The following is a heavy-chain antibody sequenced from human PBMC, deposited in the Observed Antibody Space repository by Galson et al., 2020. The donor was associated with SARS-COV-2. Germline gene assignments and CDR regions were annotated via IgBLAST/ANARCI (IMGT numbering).Heavy chain of an antibody. CDR3: ARTRITMIVGEDWYFDL. D-gene: IGHD3-22*01. V-gene: IGHV2-70*01. J-gene: IGHJ2*01. Sequence: SGPTLVKPTQTLTLTCTFSGFSLSTSGLCVSWIRQPPGRALEWLALIDWDDDKYYSTSLKTRLTISKDTSKNQVVLTMTNMDPVDTATYYCARTRITMIVGEDWYFDLWGRGTLVTVSS. CDR2: IDWDDDK. CDR1: GFSLSTSGLC.